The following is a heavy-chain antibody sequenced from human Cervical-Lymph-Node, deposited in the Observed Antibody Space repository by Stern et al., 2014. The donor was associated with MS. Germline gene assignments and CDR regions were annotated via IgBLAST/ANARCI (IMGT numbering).Heavy chain of an antibody. Sequence: EMQLVESGGGLVQPGGSLRLSCATSGFTFSDFSINWVRQAPGRGLELISSISRRGTTHYADSVKGRFTISRDNGKNSLYLHMNSLRDEDTAIYYCATLDAWGQGTLVIVSS. J-gene: IGHJ5*02. CDR1: GFTFSDFS. V-gene: IGHV3-69-1*01. CDR3: ATLDA. CDR2: ISRRGTT.